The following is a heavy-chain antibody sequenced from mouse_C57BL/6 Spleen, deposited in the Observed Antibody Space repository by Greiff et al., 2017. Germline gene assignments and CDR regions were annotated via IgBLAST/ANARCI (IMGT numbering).Heavy chain of an antibody. V-gene: IGHV5-17*01. CDR2: ISSGSSTI. CDR1: GFTFSDYG. D-gene: IGHD2-3*01. CDR3: ARDDGRGAMDY. Sequence: EVHLVESGGGLVKPGGSLKLSCAASGFTFSDYGMHWVRQAPEKGLEWVAYISSGSSTIYYADTVKGRFTISRDNAKNTLFLQMTSLRSEDTAMYYCARDDGRGAMDYWGQGTSVTVSS. J-gene: IGHJ4*01.